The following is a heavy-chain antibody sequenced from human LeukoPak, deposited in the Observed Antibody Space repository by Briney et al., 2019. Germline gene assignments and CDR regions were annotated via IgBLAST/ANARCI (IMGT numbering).Heavy chain of an antibody. CDR3: ARAEYVWGSYRDAFDI. CDR2: IYYSGST. J-gene: IGHJ3*02. D-gene: IGHD3-16*02. Sequence: SSETLSLTCAVSGGSISSYYWSWIRQPPGKGLEWIGYIYYSGSTNYNPSLKSRVTISVDTSKNQFSLKLSSVTAADTAVYYCARAEYVWGSYRDAFDIWGQGTMVTVSS. V-gene: IGHV4-59*01. CDR1: GGSISSYY.